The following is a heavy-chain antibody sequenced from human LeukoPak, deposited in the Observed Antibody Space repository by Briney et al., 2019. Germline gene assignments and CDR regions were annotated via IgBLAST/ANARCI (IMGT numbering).Heavy chain of an antibody. CDR2: TYNAGSH. V-gene: IGHV4-59*04. CDR1: GGSISSYY. D-gene: IGHD3-10*01. CDR3: AGGVSTVRGDRGNPCFHL. J-gene: IGHJ1*01. Sequence: SETLSLTCTVSGGSISSYYWSWIRQPPGKGLEWIGSTYNAGSHYYNPSLKSRVTTSVDTSKNQLSLRLASVTAADTAVYYCAGGVSTVRGDRGNPCFHLWGQGTLVTVSS.